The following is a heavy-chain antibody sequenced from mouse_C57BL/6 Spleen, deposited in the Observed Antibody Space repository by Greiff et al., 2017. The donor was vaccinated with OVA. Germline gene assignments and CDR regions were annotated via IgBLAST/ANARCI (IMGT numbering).Heavy chain of an antibody. D-gene: IGHD3-2*02. CDR3: AVDSSGSYYFEY. V-gene: IGHV3-1*01. CDR2: ISYSGST. CDR1: GYSITSGYD. Sequence: EVKLMESGPGMVKPSQSLSLTCTVTGYSITSGYDWHWIRHFPGNKREWMGYISYSGSTNYNPYLKSRISITQDTSKTHFFLRLYSVSTEDTAPYFCAVDSSGSYYFEYWGQGATRTVSS. J-gene: IGHJ2*01.